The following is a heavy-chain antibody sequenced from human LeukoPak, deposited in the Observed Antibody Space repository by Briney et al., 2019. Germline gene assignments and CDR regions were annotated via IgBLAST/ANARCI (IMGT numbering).Heavy chain of an antibody. Sequence: LPGGSLRLSCAASGFTFSSYSMNWVRQAPGKGLEWVANINQDGSAQHYVDSVKGRFTFSRDNAMNSLFLQMNNLRAEDTAVYYCARDVHGGAFDYWGQGTLVTVSS. CDR3: ARDVHGGAFDY. J-gene: IGHJ4*02. V-gene: IGHV3-7*01. CDR1: GFTFSSYS. D-gene: IGHD4-23*01. CDR2: INQDGSAQ.